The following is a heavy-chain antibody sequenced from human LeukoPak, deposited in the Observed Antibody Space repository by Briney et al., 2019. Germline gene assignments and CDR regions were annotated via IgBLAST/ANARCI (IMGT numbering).Heavy chain of an antibody. J-gene: IGHJ4*02. CDR2: ISSSGSTI. CDR3: ARRSQQLVHAQVDY. V-gene: IGHV3-11*01. Sequence: GGSLRLSCAASGFTFSDYYMSWIRQAPGKGLEWVSYISSSGSTIYYADSVKGRFTISRDNAKNSLYLQMNSLRAEDTAVYYCARRSQQLVHAQVDYWGQGTLDTVSS. CDR1: GFTFSDYY. D-gene: IGHD6-13*01.